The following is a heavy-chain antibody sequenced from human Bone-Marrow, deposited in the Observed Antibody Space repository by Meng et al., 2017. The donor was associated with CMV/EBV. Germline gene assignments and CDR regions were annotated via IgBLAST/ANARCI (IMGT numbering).Heavy chain of an antibody. CDR2: IYHSGST. CDR1: GGSISTTVW. D-gene: IGHD1-26*01. J-gene: IGHJ4*02. Sequence: GSLRLSCAVSGGSISTTVWWSWVRQSPGKGLEWIGEIYHSGSTNYNPALERRVTISVDKTKNQFSLKLTSVTAADTAVYYCARGSYHDSWGQGTLVTVSS. V-gene: IGHV4-4*02. CDR3: ARGSYHDS.